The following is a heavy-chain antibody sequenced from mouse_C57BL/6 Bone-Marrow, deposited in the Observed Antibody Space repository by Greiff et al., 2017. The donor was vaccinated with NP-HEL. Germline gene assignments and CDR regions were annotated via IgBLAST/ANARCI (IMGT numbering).Heavy chain of an antibody. CDR1: GFTFSDFY. CDR3: ARAIYPYAMDY. Sequence: EVNLVESGGGLVQSGRSLRLSCATSGFTFSDFYMEWVRQAPGKGLEWIAASRNKANDYTTEYSASVKGRFIVSRDTSQSILYLQMNALRAEDTAIYYCARAIYPYAMDYWGQGTSVTVSS. D-gene: IGHD2-1*01. CDR2: SRNKANDYTT. J-gene: IGHJ4*01. V-gene: IGHV7-1*01.